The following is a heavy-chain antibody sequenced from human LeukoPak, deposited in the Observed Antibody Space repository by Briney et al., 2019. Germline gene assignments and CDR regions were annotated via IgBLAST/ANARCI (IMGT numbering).Heavy chain of an antibody. CDR1: GVSISSSNSY. CDR3: ARQTGSGLFILP. J-gene: IGHJ4*02. D-gene: IGHD3/OR15-3a*01. Sequence: PSETLSLTCTVSGVSISSSNSYWGWIRQPPGKGLEWIGSIYYSGNTYYNASLKSQVSISIDTSKNQFSLRLTSVTASDTAVYYCARQTGSGLFILPGGQGTLVTVSS. V-gene: IGHV4-39*01. CDR2: IYYSGNT.